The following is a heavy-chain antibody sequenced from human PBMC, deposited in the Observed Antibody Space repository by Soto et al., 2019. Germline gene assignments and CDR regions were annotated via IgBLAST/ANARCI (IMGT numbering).Heavy chain of an antibody. Sequence: SETLSLTCTVSGGSISSSTHYWAWIRQPPGKGLEWIGSIYYSGSTYYNPSLKSRVTIAVDTSKNQFSLKLSSVTAAATAVYYCALARYCWSRDCYSDGMNWLGDWGDGTRDT. V-gene: IGHV4-39*01. J-gene: IGHJ5*01. CDR3: ALARYCWSRDCYSDGMNWLGD. D-gene: IGHD2-2*02. CDR2: IYYSGST. CDR1: GGSISSSTHY.